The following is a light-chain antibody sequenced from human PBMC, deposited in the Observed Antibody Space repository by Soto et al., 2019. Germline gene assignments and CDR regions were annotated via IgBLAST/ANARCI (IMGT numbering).Light chain of an antibody. CDR2: SNN. V-gene: IGLV1-44*01. CDR3: AAWDDSLNGYV. J-gene: IGLJ1*01. Sequence: QSALTQPPSASGTPGQRGAISCSGSSSNIGSNTVNWYQQLPGTAPKLLIYSNNQRPSGVPDRLSGSKSGTSASLAISGLQSEDEADYYCAAWDDSLNGYVFGTGTKVTVL. CDR1: SSNIGSNT.